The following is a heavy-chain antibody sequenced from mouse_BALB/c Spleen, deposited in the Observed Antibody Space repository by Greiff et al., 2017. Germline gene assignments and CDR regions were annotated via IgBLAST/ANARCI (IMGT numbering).Heavy chain of an antibody. D-gene: IGHD2-1*01. CDR1: GYPITSGYY. CDR2: ISYDGSN. J-gene: IGHJ1*01. V-gene: IGHV3-6*02. Sequence: VQLKESGPGLVKPSQSLSLTCSVTGYPITSGYYWNWIRQFPGNKLEWMGYISYDGSNNYNPSLKNRISITRDTSKNQFFLKLNSVTTEDTATYYCARVYYGNYSSYWYFDVWGAGTTVTVSS. CDR3: ARVYYGNYSSYWYFDV.